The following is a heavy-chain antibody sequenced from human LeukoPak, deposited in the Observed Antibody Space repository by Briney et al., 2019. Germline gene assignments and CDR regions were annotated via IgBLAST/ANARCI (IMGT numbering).Heavy chain of an antibody. Sequence: GASVKVSCKASGYTFTSYYLHWVRQAPGQGLEWMGVITASGGGTTYAQKFQGRVTMTRDTSSSTVYMELTSLRSEDTAVYYCARSLYYYDSSGYYHEAFDIWGQGTMVTVSS. V-gene: IGHV1-46*01. D-gene: IGHD3-22*01. CDR2: ITASGGGT. J-gene: IGHJ3*02. CDR1: GYTFTSYY. CDR3: ARSLYYYDSSGYYHEAFDI.